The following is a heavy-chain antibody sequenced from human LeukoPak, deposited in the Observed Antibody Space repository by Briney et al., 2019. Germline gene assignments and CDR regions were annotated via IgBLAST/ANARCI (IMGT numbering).Heavy chain of an antibody. D-gene: IGHD1-26*01. CDR2: ISGSGGST. Sequence: GGSLRLSCAASGFTFSSYAMSWVRQAPGKGLEWVSAISGSGGSTYYADSVKGRFTTSRDNSKHTLYLQMNSLRAEDTAVYYCAKDPFLVGATNFDYWGQGTLVTVSS. J-gene: IGHJ4*02. CDR1: GFTFSSYA. V-gene: IGHV3-23*01. CDR3: AKDPFLVGATNFDY.